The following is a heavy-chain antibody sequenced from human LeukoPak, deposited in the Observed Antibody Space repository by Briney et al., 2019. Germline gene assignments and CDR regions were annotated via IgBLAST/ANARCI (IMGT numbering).Heavy chain of an antibody. Sequence: GGSLRLSCAASGFTFSDYYVSWIRQAPGKGLEWVPYISSSGSTIYYADSVKGRFTISRDNAKNSLYLQMNSLRAEDTAVYYCARDRSSEDAFDIWGQGTMVTVSS. V-gene: IGHV3-11*01. CDR3: ARDRSSEDAFDI. D-gene: IGHD1-26*01. CDR2: ISSSGSTI. CDR1: GFTFSDYY. J-gene: IGHJ3*02.